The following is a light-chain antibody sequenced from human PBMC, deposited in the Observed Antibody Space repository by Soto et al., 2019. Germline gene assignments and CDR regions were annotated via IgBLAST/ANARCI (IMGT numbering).Light chain of an antibody. CDR1: QTISTY. V-gene: IGKV1-39*01. J-gene: IGKJ2*01. Sequence: DIQMTQSPSSLSASVGDRVTITCRASQTISTYLNWYQQKPGKGPKLLIDGASSLQSGVPSRFSGSGSGTDFTLTISSLQPEDFATYFCQQSYSSPLYTFGQGTKLEI. CDR2: GAS. CDR3: QQSYSSPLYT.